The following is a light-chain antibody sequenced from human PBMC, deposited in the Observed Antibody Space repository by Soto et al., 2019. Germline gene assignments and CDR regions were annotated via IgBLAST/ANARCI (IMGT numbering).Light chain of an antibody. CDR2: QDS. CDR1: KLGDKY. J-gene: IGLJ2*01. CDR3: PAWDSSTVV. V-gene: IGLV3-1*01. Sequence: SYELTQPPSVSVSPGQTANITCSGDKLGDKYACWYQQKPGQSPVLVIYQDSKRPSGIPERFSGSNSGNTATLTISGTQAMDEADYYCPAWDSSTVVFGGGTKLTVL.